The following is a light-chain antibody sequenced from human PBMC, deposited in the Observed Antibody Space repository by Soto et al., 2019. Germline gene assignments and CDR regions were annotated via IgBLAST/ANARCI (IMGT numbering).Light chain of an antibody. Sequence: EIVLTQSPATLCLSQEERATLSCRASQSVSSYLAWYQQKPGQAPRLLIYDASNRATGIPARFSGSGSGTDFTLTISSLEPEDFALYYRQQRSNWPLTFGGGTKVEIK. J-gene: IGKJ4*01. CDR3: QQRSNWPLT. CDR2: DAS. CDR1: QSVSSY. V-gene: IGKV3-11*01.